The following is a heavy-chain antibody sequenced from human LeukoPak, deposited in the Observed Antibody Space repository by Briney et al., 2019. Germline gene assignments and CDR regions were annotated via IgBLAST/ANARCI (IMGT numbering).Heavy chain of an antibody. J-gene: IGHJ4*02. CDR1: GFIFTSYG. D-gene: IGHD3-10*01. CDR3: AKYFSMVRRVFYN. V-gene: IGHV3-23*01. Sequence: GGSLSPSRAASGFIFTSYGMAWIRQAPGKGLEWVSGISGSGSSTDYADSVRGRFTISRDNSKNTVDLQMNSLRAEDTAIYYCAKYFSMVRRVFYNWGQGNPVTVSS. CDR2: ISGSGSST.